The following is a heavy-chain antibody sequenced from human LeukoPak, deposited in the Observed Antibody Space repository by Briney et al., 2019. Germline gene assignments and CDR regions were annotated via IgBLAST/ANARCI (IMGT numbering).Heavy chain of an antibody. CDR1: GGSFSGYY. Sequence: KPSETLSLTCAAYGGSFSGYYWSWIRQPPGKGLEWIGEINHSGSTNYNPSLKSRVTISVDTSKNQFSLKLSSVTAADTAVYYCARHTRGYSKPYYFDYWGQGTLVTVSS. CDR2: INHSGST. J-gene: IGHJ4*02. V-gene: IGHV4-34*01. D-gene: IGHD4-11*01. CDR3: ARHTRGYSKPYYFDY.